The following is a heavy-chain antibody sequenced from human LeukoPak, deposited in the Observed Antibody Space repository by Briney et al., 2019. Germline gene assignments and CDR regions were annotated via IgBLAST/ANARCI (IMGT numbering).Heavy chain of an antibody. CDR2: VYPDGTT. J-gene: IGHJ4*02. V-gene: IGHV3-53*01. CDR3: ARDYPSFDY. Sequence: PGGSLRLSCAASGFTVSSNYMSWVRQAPGKGLEWVSVVYPDGTTFFADSVKGRFTISRDNSKNTLYLQMNSLRAEDTAMYYCARDYPSFDYWGQGTPVTVSS. CDR1: GFTVSSNY.